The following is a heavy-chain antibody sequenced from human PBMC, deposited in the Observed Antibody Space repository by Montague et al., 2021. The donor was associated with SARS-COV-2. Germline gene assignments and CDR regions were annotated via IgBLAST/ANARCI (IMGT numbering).Heavy chain of an antibody. CDR3: ARMTTVTYPHYYYYCMGF. V-gene: IGHV2-70*01. CDR1: GFSLSTSGMC. D-gene: IGHD4-17*01. Sequence: PALVKPTQTLTLTCTFSGFSLSTSGMCVSWIRQPPGKALEWLALIDWDDDKYYSTSLKTRLTISKDTSKNQVVLTMTNMDPVDTATYYCARMTTVTYPHYYYYCMGFWGQGTTVTVSS. J-gene: IGHJ6*02. CDR2: IDWDDDK.